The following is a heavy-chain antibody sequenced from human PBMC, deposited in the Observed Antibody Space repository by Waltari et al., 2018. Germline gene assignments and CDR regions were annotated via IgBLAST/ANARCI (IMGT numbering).Heavy chain of an antibody. D-gene: IGHD4-17*01. CDR3: ATSNDYGDYFDY. CDR2: IKQDGSEK. V-gene: IGHV3-7*01. Sequence: EVQLVESGGGLVQPGGSLRLSCAASGFTFSSYWMSWVRQAPGKELEWVANIKQDGSEKYYVDSVKGRFTISRDNAKNSLYLQMNSLRAEDTAVYYCATSNDYGDYFDYWGQGTLVTVSS. J-gene: IGHJ4*02. CDR1: GFTFSSYW.